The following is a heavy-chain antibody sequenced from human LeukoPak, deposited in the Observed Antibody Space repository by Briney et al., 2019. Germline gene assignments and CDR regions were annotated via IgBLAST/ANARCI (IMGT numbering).Heavy chain of an antibody. D-gene: IGHD3-10*01. CDR1: GFTFSSYG. V-gene: IGHV3-33*08. CDR2: IWYDGSNK. J-gene: IGHJ4*02. CDR3: ARDYYYGSGSYPPDY. Sequence: GGSLRLSCVASGFTFSSYGMHWVRQAPGKGLEGVAVIWYDGSNKYYADSVKGRFAISRDNSKNTLYLQMNSLRAEDTAVYYCARDYYYGSGSYPPDYWGQGTLVTVSS.